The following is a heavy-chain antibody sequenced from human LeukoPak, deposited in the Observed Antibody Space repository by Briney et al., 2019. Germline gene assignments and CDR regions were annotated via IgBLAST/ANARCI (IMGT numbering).Heavy chain of an antibody. CDR3: ARDRSSCGSGSSCYYYYIDV. CDR1: GFTFISYA. CDR2: ISGSGVTT. J-gene: IGHJ6*03. V-gene: IGHV3-23*01. Sequence: PGGSLRLSCAASGFTFISYAIHWVRQAPGKGLEWVSAISGSGVTTYYADSVKGRFTISRDNSKHTLYLQMNSLRAEDTAVYYCARDRSSCGSGSSCYYYYIDVWGKGTTVTVSS. D-gene: IGHD3-10*01.